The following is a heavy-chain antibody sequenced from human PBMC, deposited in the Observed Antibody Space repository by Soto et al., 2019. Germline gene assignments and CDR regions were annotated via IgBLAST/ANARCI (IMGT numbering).Heavy chain of an antibody. CDR1: GGSFSGYY. CDR3: ARGGNGIQLWLTPRPKGGTLFDY. Sequence: SETLSLTCAVYGGSFSGYYWTWIRQPPGTGLEWIGEINHSGSTNYNPSLKSRVTISVDTSKNQFSLKLSSVTAADTAVYYCARGGNGIQLWLTPRPKGGTLFDYWGQGTLVTVSS. V-gene: IGHV4-34*01. J-gene: IGHJ4*02. D-gene: IGHD5-18*01. CDR2: INHSGST.